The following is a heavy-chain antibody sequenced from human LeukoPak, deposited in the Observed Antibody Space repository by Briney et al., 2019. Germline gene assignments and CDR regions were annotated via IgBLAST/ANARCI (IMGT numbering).Heavy chain of an antibody. CDR3: ARADRYSSGWFTFDY. J-gene: IGHJ4*02. Sequence: SETLSLTCTVSGGSIRSYYWSWIRQPPGKGLEWIGYIYYSGRTYYNPSLKSRLIIPVDTSKNQFSLKLTSVTAADTAVYYCARADRYSSGWFTFDYWGQGTLVTVSS. CDR1: GGSIRSYY. D-gene: IGHD6-19*01. CDR2: IYYSGRT. V-gene: IGHV4-59*08.